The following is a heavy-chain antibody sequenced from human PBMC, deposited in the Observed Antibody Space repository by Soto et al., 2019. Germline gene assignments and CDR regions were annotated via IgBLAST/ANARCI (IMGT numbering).Heavy chain of an antibody. CDR2: INAGNGET. CDR3: ARSTTSCYSLCWFDP. CDR1: GYTFTTYT. V-gene: IGHV1-3*01. J-gene: IGHJ5*02. D-gene: IGHD2-2*02. Sequence: ASVKVSCKASGYTFTTYTIQWVRQAPGQRLEWMGWINAGNGETKYSQNFQGRVTITRDTSASTAYMELNSLRSEDTAVYYCARSTTSCYSLCWFDPWGQGTXVTVSS.